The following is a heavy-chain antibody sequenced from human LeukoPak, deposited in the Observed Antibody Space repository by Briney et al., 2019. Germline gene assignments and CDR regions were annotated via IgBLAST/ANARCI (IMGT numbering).Heavy chain of an antibody. CDR2: INHSGST. CDR3: ARSRRTTPRTDAFDI. V-gene: IGHV4-34*01. D-gene: IGHD1-7*01. J-gene: IGHJ3*02. Sequence: SETLSLTCAVYGGSFSGYYWSWIRQPPGKGLEWIGEINHSGSTNYNPSHKSRVTISVDTSKNQFSLKLSSVTAADTAVYYCARSRRTTPRTDAFDIWGQGTMVTVSS. CDR1: GGSFSGYY.